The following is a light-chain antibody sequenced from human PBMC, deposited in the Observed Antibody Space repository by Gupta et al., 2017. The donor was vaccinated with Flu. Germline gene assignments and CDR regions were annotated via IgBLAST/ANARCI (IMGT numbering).Light chain of an antibody. J-gene: IGKJ2*01. CDR2: WAS. CDR1: RSILWSSNNENY. V-gene: IGKV4-1*01. Sequence: DIVMTQSPDSLAVSLGERATVNCRSSRSILWSSNNENYLAWYQQKPGQPPNLLISWASTREFGVPDRFSGSGSGTDFTLTISSLQAEDVAVYYCHQYYSPPYTFGQGTKLEIK. CDR3: HQYYSPPYT.